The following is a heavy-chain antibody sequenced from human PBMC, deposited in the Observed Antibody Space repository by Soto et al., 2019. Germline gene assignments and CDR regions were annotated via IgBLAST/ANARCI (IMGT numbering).Heavy chain of an antibody. D-gene: IGHD6-13*01. Sequence: GGSLRLSCAASGFTFSNYWMSWVRQAPGKGLEWVANIKQDGSEIYYVDSVKGRFTISRDNAENSLYLQMNSLRAEDTAVYYCARDPVLYSSNWIGAFDIWGQGTMVTVSS. V-gene: IGHV3-7*01. CDR3: ARDPVLYSSNWIGAFDI. J-gene: IGHJ3*02. CDR2: IKQDGSEI. CDR1: GFTFSNYW.